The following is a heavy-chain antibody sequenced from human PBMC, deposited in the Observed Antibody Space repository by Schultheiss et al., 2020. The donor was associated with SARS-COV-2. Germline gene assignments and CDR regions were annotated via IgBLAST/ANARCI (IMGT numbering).Heavy chain of an antibody. J-gene: IGHJ3*02. V-gene: IGHV4-39*07. CDR1: GGSISSSSYY. D-gene: IGHD2-2*01. CDR2: INHSGST. CDR3: ARADIVVVPAAPDAFDI. Sequence: SETLSLTCTVSGGSISSSSYYWGWIRQPPGKGLEWIGEINHSGSTNYNPSLKSRVTISVDTSKNQFSLKLSSVTAADTAVYYCARADIVVVPAAPDAFDIWGQGTMVTVSS.